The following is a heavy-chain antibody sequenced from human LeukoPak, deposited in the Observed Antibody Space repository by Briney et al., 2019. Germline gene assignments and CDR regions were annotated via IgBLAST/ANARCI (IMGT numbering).Heavy chain of an antibody. CDR3: ARRCSGGSCYSGWGFDY. V-gene: IGHV5-51*01. D-gene: IGHD2-15*01. CDR1: GYNFTIYW. J-gene: IGHJ4*02. CDR2: IYPGDSDT. Sequence: GESLKISCKGSGYNFTIYWIGWVRQMPGKGLEWMGIIYPGDSDTRYSPSFQGQVTISADKSISTAYLQWSSLKASDTAMYYCARRCSGGSCYSGWGFDYWGQGTLVTVSS.